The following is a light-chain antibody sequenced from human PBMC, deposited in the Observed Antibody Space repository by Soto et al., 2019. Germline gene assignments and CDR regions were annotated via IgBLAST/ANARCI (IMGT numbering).Light chain of an antibody. Sequence: EIVMTQSPATLSVSPGERATLSCRASQSVXXXLAWYQQKPGQAPRLLIYGASTRAXGIPARFSGSGSGTEXXXXXXXXXXXXFAVYYCXXYNHWPPAFGQGTKVEIK. J-gene: IGKJ1*01. V-gene: IGKV3-15*01. CDR2: GAS. CDR3: XXYNHWPPA. CDR1: QSVXXX.